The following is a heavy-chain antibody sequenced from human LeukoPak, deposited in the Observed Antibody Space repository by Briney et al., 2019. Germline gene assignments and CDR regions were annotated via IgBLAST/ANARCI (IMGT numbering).Heavy chain of an antibody. J-gene: IGHJ4*02. V-gene: IGHV4-59*12. D-gene: IGHD6-19*01. CDR3: ARDKQWLGYFDY. CDR1: GGAITNYY. CDR2: IYYSGST. Sequence: PSETLSLTCGVSGGAITNYYWNWIRQAPGKGLEWLGYIYYSGSTNYNPSLKSRVTISVDTSKNQFSLKLSSVAAADTAVYYCARDKQWLGYFDYWGQGTLVTVSS.